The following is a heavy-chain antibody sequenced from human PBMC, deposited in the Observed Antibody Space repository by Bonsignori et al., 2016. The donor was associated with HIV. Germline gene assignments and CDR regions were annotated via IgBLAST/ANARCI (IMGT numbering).Heavy chain of an antibody. D-gene: IGHD3-3*01. CDR2: LSAKHGNT. V-gene: IGHV1-18*01. Sequence: WVRQAPGQGLEWMGWLSAKHGNTVYDPKFHNRLTMTRDTSTGTAFLELRSLRSDDTAVYYCARPGGPGNFYDFWSGYPLAYWGQGSLVTVSS. J-gene: IGHJ4*02. CDR3: ARPGGPGNFYDFWSGYPLAY.